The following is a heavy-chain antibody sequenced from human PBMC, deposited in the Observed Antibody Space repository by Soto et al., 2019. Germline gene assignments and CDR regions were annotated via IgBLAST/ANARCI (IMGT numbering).Heavy chain of an antibody. CDR2: IGAYNGNT. CDR3: ASNYLYYYGSGNTNYYGMDV. CDR1: GYTFTSYG. D-gene: IGHD3-10*01. Sequence: QVQLVQSGAEVKKPGASVKVSCKASGYTFTSYGISWVRQAPGQGLEWRGGIGAYNGNTNYAQKLQGRVTMTTDTSTSTAYMELRSLRSDDTAVYYCASNYLYYYGSGNTNYYGMDVWGQGTTVTVSS. J-gene: IGHJ6*02. V-gene: IGHV1-18*01.